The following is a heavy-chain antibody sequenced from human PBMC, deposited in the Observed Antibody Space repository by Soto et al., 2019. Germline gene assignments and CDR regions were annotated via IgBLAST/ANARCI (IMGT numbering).Heavy chain of an antibody. CDR1: GFTFSSYS. J-gene: IGHJ5*02. CDR2: ISSSSSTI. V-gene: IGHV3-48*01. Sequence: EVQLVESGGGLVQPGGSLRLSCAASGFTFSSYSMKWVRQAPGKGLEWVSYISSSSSTIYYADSVKGRFTISRDNGKNSLYLHMNSLRAEDTAVYYCARHPERIAQIGWFDPWGQGTLVTVSS. D-gene: IGHD6-13*01. CDR3: ARHPERIAQIGWFDP.